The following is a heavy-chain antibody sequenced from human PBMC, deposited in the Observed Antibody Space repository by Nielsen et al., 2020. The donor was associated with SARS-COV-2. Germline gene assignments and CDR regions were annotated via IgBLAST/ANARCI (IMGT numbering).Heavy chain of an antibody. V-gene: IGHV3-21*01. CDR3: TTRTFYLDY. CDR2: ISGSSGYI. Sequence: GGSLRLSCVASGFTFSSYGMNWVRQAPGKGLEWVSSISGSSGYITYSDSVKGRFTISRDNANNSLYLQINSLRAEDSAIYYCTTRTFYLDYWGQGTLVTVSS. J-gene: IGHJ4*02. CDR1: GFTFSSYG. D-gene: IGHD1-1*01.